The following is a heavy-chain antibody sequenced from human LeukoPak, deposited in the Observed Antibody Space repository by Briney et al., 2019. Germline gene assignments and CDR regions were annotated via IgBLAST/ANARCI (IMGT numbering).Heavy chain of an antibody. CDR3: ARVQRVRGVNGNWFDP. CDR1: GFTFSSYS. CDR2: ISSSSSYI. Sequence: GGSLRLSCAASGFTFSSYSMNWVRRAPGKGLEWVSSISSSSSYIYYADAVKGRFTISRDNAKNSLYLQMNSLRAEDTAVYYCARVQRVRGVNGNWFDPWGQGTLVTVSS. D-gene: IGHD3-10*01. J-gene: IGHJ5*02. V-gene: IGHV3-21*01.